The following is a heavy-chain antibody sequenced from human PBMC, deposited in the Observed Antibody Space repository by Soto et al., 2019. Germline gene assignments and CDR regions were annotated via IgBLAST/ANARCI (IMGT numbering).Heavy chain of an antibody. J-gene: IGHJ4*02. D-gene: IGHD3-9*01. V-gene: IGHV3-15*01. Sequence: GGSLRLSCAASGFTFSNAWMSWVRQAPGKGLEWVGRIKSKTDGGTTDYAAPVKGRFTISRDDSKNTLYLQMNSLKTEDTAVYYCTSDQEGTYYDSLTGYYPFDYWGQGTQVTVSS. CDR3: TSDQEGTYYDSLTGYYPFDY. CDR2: IKSKTDGGTT. CDR1: GFTFSNAW.